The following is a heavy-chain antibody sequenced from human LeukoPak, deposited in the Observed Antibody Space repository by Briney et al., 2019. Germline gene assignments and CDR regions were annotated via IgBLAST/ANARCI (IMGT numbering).Heavy chain of an antibody. Sequence: SETLSLTSTVSGGSISNYFWSWIRQPPGKGLECIGYIYYSETTNYNPSFKSRVTVSVDTSKNQFSLKLSSVTAADTAVYYCARFPGGAEYRHYYYMDVWGKGTTVTVSS. CDR1: GGSISNYF. J-gene: IGHJ6*03. CDR3: ARFPGGAEYRHYYYMDV. CDR2: IYYSETT. V-gene: IGHV4-59*01. D-gene: IGHD1-14*01.